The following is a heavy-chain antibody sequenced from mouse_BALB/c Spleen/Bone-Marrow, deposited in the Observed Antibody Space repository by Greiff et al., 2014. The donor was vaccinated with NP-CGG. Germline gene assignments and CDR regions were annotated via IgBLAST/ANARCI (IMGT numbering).Heavy chain of an antibody. V-gene: IGHV14-3*02. D-gene: IGHD2-4*01. J-gene: IGHJ3*01. CDR1: GFNIKDTY. CDR2: IDPANGNT. CDR3: ARDDSWGFAY. Sequence: VQLKESGAELVKPGASVKLSCTASGFNIKDTYMHWVKQRPEQGLEWIGRIDPANGNTKYDPKFQGKATITADTSSNTAYLQLSSLTSEDTAVYYCARDDSWGFAYWGQGTLVTVSA.